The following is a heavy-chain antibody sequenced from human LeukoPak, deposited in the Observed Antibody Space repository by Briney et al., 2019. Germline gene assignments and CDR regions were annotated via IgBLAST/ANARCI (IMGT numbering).Heavy chain of an antibody. J-gene: IGHJ4*02. D-gene: IGHD1-26*01. V-gene: IGHV1-2*02. Sequence: ASVKVSCKASGYTFTGYYMHWVRQAPGQGLEWMGWINPNSGGTSYAQKFQGRVTMTRDTSISTAYMELSRLRSDDTAVYYCARDQLGRWEPTTPSYWGQGTLVTVSS. CDR1: GYTFTGYY. CDR2: INPNSGGT. CDR3: ARDQLGRWEPTTPSY.